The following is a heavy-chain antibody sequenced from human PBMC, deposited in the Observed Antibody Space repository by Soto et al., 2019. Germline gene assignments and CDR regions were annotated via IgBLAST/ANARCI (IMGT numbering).Heavy chain of an antibody. CDR1: GFTFSTYA. J-gene: IGHJ6*02. Sequence: AGGSLRLSCAASGFTFSTYAMHWVRQAPGKGLEWVAVISYDGTNKYYAEYLKGRLLISRDNSKNTLYLQMNSPRAEDTAVYYCARPQDSSGYHVSYYYGMDVWGQGTTVTVSS. CDR2: ISYDGTNK. V-gene: IGHV3-30-3*01. D-gene: IGHD3-22*01. CDR3: ARPQDSSGYHVSYYYGMDV.